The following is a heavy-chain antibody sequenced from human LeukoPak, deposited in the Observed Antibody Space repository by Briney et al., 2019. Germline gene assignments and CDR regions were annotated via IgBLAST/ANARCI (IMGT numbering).Heavy chain of an antibody. Sequence: GGSLRLSCAASGFIFSSYGMNWVRQAPGKRLEWVSYISSSSDSIYYADSVKGRFTISRDNAENSLYLQMNSLRAEDTAVYYCARQGLYDSSDFWTFQHWGQGTLVTVSS. V-gene: IGHV3-48*01. CDR1: GFIFSSYG. CDR3: ARQGLYDSSDFWTFQH. D-gene: IGHD3/OR15-3a*01. CDR2: ISSSSDSI. J-gene: IGHJ1*01.